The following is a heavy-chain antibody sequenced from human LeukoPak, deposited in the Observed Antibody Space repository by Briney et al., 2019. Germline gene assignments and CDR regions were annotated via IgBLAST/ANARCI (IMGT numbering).Heavy chain of an antibody. V-gene: IGHV3-30-3*01. Sequence: GGSLRLSCAASGFTFSSYAMHWVRQAPGKGLEWVAVISYDGSNKYYADSVKGRFTISRDNSKNTLYLQMNSLRAEDTAVYYCARSDGATIVVGFDYWGQGTLVTVSS. CDR3: ARSDGATIVVGFDY. CDR1: GFTFSSYA. D-gene: IGHD2-21*01. CDR2: ISYDGSNK. J-gene: IGHJ4*02.